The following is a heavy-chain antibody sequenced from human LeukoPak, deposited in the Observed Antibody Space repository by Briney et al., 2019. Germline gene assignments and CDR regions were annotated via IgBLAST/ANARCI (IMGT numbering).Heavy chain of an antibody. CDR1: GYSFTSYW. CDR2: IYPCDSDT. CDR3: ARQRPGSGSYYDAFDI. D-gene: IGHD3-10*01. V-gene: IGHV5-51*01. Sequence: GESLKISCKGSGYSFTSYWIGWVRQMPGKGLEWMGIIYPCDSDTRYSPSFQGQVTISADKSISTAYLQWSSLKASDTAMYYCARQRPGSGSYYDAFDIWGQGTMVTVSS. J-gene: IGHJ3*02.